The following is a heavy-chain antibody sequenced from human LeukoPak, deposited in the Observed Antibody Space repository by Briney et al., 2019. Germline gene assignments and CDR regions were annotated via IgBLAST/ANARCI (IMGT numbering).Heavy chain of an antibody. D-gene: IGHD4-17*01. J-gene: IGHJ4*02. Sequence: SETLSLTCTVSGGSISSGGYYWSWIRQHPGKGLEWIGYFYYSGSTYYNPSLKSRVTISVDTSKNQFSLKLSSVTAADTAVYYCANFPGSGENGVTTVFDYWGQGTLVTVSS. CDR1: GGSISSGGYY. V-gene: IGHV4-31*03. CDR2: FYYSGST. CDR3: ANFPGSGENGVTTVFDY.